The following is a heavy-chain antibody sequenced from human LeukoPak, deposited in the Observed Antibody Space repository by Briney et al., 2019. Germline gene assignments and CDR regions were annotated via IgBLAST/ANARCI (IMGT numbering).Heavy chain of an antibody. J-gene: IGHJ3*02. CDR3: AKLDPRGNGNNLDAFDI. V-gene: IGHV3-23*01. D-gene: IGHD1-1*01. CDR1: GFTFSSYA. CDR2: ISGSGGST. Sequence: GSLRLSCAASGFTFSSYAMSWVRQAPGKGLEWVSAISGSGGSTYYADSVKGRFTISRDNSKNTLYLQMNSLTAEDTAVYYCAKLDPRGNGNNLDAFDIWGQGTMVTVSS.